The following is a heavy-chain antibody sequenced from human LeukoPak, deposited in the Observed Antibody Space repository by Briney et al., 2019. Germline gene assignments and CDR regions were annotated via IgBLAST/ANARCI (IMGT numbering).Heavy chain of an antibody. CDR3: ARGYYYDSSGYYYPVAH. D-gene: IGHD3-22*01. CDR2: INPNSGGT. Sequence: ASVKVSCKASGYTFTGYYMHWVRQAPGQGLEWVGWINPNSGGTNYAQKFQGRVTMTRDTSISTAYMELSRLRSDDTAVCYCARGYYYDSSGYYYPVAHWGQGTLVTVSS. V-gene: IGHV1-2*02. J-gene: IGHJ4*02. CDR1: GYTFTGYY.